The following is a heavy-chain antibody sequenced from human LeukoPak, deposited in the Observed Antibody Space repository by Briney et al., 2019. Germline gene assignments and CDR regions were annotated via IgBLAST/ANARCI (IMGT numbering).Heavy chain of an antibody. Sequence: ASVKVSCKASGGTFSSYAISWVRQAPGQGLEWMGWISAYNGNTNYAQKLQGRVTMTTDTSTSTAYMELRSLRSDDTAVYYCARDSSGFSWFDPWGQGTLVTVSS. V-gene: IGHV1-18*01. D-gene: IGHD3-22*01. CDR1: GGTFSSYA. CDR3: ARDSSGFSWFDP. CDR2: ISAYNGNT. J-gene: IGHJ5*02.